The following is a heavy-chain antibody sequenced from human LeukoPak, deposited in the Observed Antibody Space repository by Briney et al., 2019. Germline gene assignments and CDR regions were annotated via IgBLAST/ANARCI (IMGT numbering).Heavy chain of an antibody. CDR3: ARGWYSDYYSVYFDY. D-gene: IGHD4-11*01. CDR2: IIPIFGIA. V-gene: IGHV1-69*04. Sequence: SVKVSCKASGGTFSSYAISWVRQAPGQGLEWMGRIIPIFGIANYAQKFQGRVTITADKSTSTAYMELSSLRSEDTAVYYCARGWYSDYYSVYFDYWGQGTLVTVSS. J-gene: IGHJ4*02. CDR1: GGTFSSYA.